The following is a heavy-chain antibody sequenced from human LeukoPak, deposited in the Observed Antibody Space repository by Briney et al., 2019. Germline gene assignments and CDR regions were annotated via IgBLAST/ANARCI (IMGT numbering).Heavy chain of an antibody. V-gene: IGHV3-23*01. Sequence: GGSLRLSCAASGFTFANYAMNWVRQAPEKGLEWISGISGSGGSTYYADSVKGRFTISRDNSRNTLYLQMNSLRAEDTAVYYCAKERVREYSYGHGAFDIWGQGTLVTVSS. CDR3: AKERVREYSYGHGAFDI. J-gene: IGHJ3*02. D-gene: IGHD5-18*01. CDR2: ISGSGGST. CDR1: GFTFANYA.